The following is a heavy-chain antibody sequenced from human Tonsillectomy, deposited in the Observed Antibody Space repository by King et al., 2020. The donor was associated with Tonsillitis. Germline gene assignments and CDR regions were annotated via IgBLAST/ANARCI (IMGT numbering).Heavy chain of an antibody. CDR3: GRGVRGVRPGFDY. D-gene: IGHD3-10*01. CDR2: ISGSGGSR. CDR1: GFTFSSYA. Sequence: VQLVESGGGLVQPGGSLRLSCAASGFTFSSYAMSWVRQAPGKGLEWVSAISGSGGSRYYADSVKGRFTISRDNSKNTLYLQMNSLRAEDTAVYYCGRGVRGVRPGFDYWGQGTLVTVSS. J-gene: IGHJ4*02. V-gene: IGHV3-23*04.